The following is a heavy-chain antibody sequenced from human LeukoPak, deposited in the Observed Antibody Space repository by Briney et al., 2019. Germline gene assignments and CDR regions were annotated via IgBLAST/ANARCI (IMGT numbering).Heavy chain of an antibody. CDR2: ISNSGSTI. CDR1: GFTFSSYE. V-gene: IGHV3-48*03. J-gene: IGHJ4*02. Sequence: GGSLRLSCAASGFTFSSYEINWVRQAPGKGLEWVSYISNSGSTIYYADSVKGRFAVSRDNAKNSLYLQMNSLRAEDTAVYYCARDRRAHNWGQGTLVTVSS. CDR3: ARDRRAHN. D-gene: IGHD5-24*01.